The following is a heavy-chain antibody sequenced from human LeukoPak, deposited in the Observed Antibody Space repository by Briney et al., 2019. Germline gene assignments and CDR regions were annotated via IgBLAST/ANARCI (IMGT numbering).Heavy chain of an antibody. V-gene: IGHV4-39*01. CDR3: ARHAGSSGWSRAEYFQH. Sequence: SETLSLTCTVSGGSISSSSYYWGWIRQPPGKGLEWIGSIYYSGSTYYNPSLKSRVTISVDTSKNQFSLKLSSVTAADTAAYYCARHAGSSGWSRAEYFQHWGQGTLVTVSS. CDR2: IYYSGST. D-gene: IGHD6-19*01. CDR1: GGSISSSSYY. J-gene: IGHJ1*01.